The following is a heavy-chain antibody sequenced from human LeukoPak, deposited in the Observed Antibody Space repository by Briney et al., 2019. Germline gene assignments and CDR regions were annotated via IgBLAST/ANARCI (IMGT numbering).Heavy chain of an antibody. J-gene: IGHJ4*02. D-gene: IGHD2-2*01. V-gene: IGHV3-23*01. CDR1: GFTFSSYA. CDR3: ARDSKGYCSSTSCSPGGY. CDR2: ISGSRGST. Sequence: PGGSLRLSCAASGFTFSSYAMSWVRQAPGKGLEWVSAISGSRGSTYYADSVKGRFTISRDNSKNTLFLQMNSLRAEDTAVYYCARDSKGYCSSTSCSPGGYWGQGTLVTVSS.